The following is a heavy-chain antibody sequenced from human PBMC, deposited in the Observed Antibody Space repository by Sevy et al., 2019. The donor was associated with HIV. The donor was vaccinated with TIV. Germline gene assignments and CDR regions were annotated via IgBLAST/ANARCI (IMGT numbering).Heavy chain of an antibody. CDR2: ISGSGGIT. Sequence: GGSLRLSCAASGFTFSSYAMSWVRQAPGKGLEWVSAISGSGGITYYADSVKGRFTISRDNSKNTLYLQMNSLRAEDTAVYYCAKEPHYYDSSGYPFPYWGQGTLVTVSS. CDR3: AKEPHYYDSSGYPFPY. V-gene: IGHV3-23*01. D-gene: IGHD3-22*01. CDR1: GFTFSSYA. J-gene: IGHJ4*02.